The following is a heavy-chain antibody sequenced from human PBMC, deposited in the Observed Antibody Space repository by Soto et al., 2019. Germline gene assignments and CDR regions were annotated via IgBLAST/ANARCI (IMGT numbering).Heavy chain of an antibody. CDR1: GFTFSSYA. V-gene: IGHV3-30-3*01. J-gene: IGHJ6*02. CDR2: ISYDGSNK. CDR3: ARVEGITIFGVVTDYYYYYGMDV. Sequence: QVQLVESGGGVVQPGRSLRLSCAASGFTFSSYAMHWVRQAPGKGLEWVAVISYDGSNKYYADSVKGRFTISRDNSKNTLYLQMNSLRAEDTAVYYCARVEGITIFGVVTDYYYYYGMDVWGQGTTVTVSS. D-gene: IGHD3-3*01.